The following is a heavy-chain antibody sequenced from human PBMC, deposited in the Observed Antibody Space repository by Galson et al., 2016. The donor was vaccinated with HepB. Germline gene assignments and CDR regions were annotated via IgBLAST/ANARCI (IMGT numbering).Heavy chain of an antibody. D-gene: IGHD5-18*01. Sequence: SLRLSCAASGLTFSDYAMTWVRQAPGKGLEWVSAISGSGGGVPTNSANSVKGRFTISKDNSKNTLYLQMESLRAEDTASYYCAKDRTPGIHLWAFDSWGQGTLVTVSS. CDR3: AKDRTPGIHLWAFDS. CDR1: GLTFSDYA. J-gene: IGHJ4*02. CDR2: ISGSGGGVPT. V-gene: IGHV3-23*01.